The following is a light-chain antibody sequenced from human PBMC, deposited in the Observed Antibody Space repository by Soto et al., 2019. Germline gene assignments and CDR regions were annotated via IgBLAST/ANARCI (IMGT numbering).Light chain of an antibody. CDR3: HQYGSSPLT. CDR2: SAS. V-gene: IGKV3-20*01. CDR1: ETVDTSS. J-gene: IGKJ4*01. Sequence: EIVLTQSPGTLSLSPGETATLSCRASETVDTSSLGWYQQKPGRAPSLLIYSASRRATGIPDRFDASGSATAFNLTSSRLEPEYFSVYYCHQYGSSPLTFGGGTKVEI.